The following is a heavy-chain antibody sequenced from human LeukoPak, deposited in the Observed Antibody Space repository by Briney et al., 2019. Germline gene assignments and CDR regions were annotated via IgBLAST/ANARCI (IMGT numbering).Heavy chain of an antibody. Sequence: SETLSLTCTVSGGSISSYYWSWIRQPPGKGLEWIGYIYYSGSTNYNPSLKSRVTISVDTSKNQFSLKLSSVTAADTAVYYCARDISRWNELDSWGQGTLVTVSS. CDR2: IYYSGST. CDR3: ARDISRWNELDS. J-gene: IGHJ4*02. V-gene: IGHV4-59*01. CDR1: GGSISSYY. D-gene: IGHD1-1*01.